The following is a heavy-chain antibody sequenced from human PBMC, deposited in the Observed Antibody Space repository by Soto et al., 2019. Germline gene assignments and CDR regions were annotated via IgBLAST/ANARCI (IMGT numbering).Heavy chain of an antibody. CDR1: GFTFTNYA. J-gene: IGHJ4*02. Sequence: PGGSLRLSCIASGFTFTNYAMNWVRQAPGKGLEWISTISSSGGNTYYADSVRGRFTVSRDNSKNTLYLQINNLRPEDTAIYYCAKTRGPTTYYFDYWGRGNLVTVSS. CDR2: ISSSGGNT. V-gene: IGHV3-23*01. CDR3: AKTRGPTTYYFDY. D-gene: IGHD2-2*01.